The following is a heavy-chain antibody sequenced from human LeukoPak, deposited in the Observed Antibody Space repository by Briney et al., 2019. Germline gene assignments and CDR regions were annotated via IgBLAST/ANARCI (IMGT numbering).Heavy chain of an antibody. V-gene: IGHV3-30-3*01. CDR2: ISYDGSNK. Sequence: PGGSLRLSCAASGFTFSSYAMHWVRQAPGKGLEWVAVISYDGSNKYYADSVKGRVTISRDNSKNTQYLQMNSLRAEDTAVYYCARDGGGVWFGELFPYYFDYWGQGTLVTVSS. CDR3: ARDGGGVWFGELFPYYFDY. CDR1: GFTFSSYA. D-gene: IGHD3-10*01. J-gene: IGHJ4*02.